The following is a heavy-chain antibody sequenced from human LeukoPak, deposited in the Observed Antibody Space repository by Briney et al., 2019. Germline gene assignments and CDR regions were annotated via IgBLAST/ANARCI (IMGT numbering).Heavy chain of an antibody. CDR2: IYYSGSI. CDR1: GGSISSRSYY. D-gene: IGHD3-22*01. J-gene: IGHJ4*02. Sequence: SETLSLTCTVPGGSISSRSYYWGWIRQSPGKGLEWIGNIYYSGSIYYNPSLKSRVTISVDTSKNQFSLKLSSVTAADTAVYCCARGYDSSGYPLDYWGQGTLVTVSS. V-gene: IGHV4-39*01. CDR3: ARGYDSSGYPLDY.